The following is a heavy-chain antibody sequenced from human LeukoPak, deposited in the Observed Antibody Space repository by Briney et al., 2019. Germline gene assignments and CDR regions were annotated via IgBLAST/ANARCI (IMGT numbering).Heavy chain of an antibody. CDR2: IGTAGDT. Sequence: GRSLRLSCAASGFTFDDYAMHWVRQATGKGLEWVSAIGTAGDTYYPGSVKGRFTISRENAKNSLYLQMNSLRAGDTAVYYCARSMVVAATSHWYFDLWGRGTLVTVSS. V-gene: IGHV3-13*01. J-gene: IGHJ2*01. CDR1: GFTFDDYA. CDR3: ARSMVVAATSHWYFDL. D-gene: IGHD2-15*01.